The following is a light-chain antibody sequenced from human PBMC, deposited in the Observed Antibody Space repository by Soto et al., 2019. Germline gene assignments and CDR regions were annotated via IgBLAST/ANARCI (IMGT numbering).Light chain of an antibody. J-gene: IGKJ1*01. CDR2: AAS. CDR1: QSIVTY. CDR3: QKYGRSPGWT. Sequence: DIQMTQSPSSLSASVGDRVTITCRASQSIVTYLNWYLQKPGKAPKLLIYAASNLQSGVPSRFSGSGSGTDFTLTISRLEPEDFAVYYCQKYGRSPGWTFGRGTKVEV. V-gene: IGKV1-39*01.